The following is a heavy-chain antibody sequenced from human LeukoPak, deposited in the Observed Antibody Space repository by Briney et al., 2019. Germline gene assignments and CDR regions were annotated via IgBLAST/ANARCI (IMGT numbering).Heavy chain of an antibody. V-gene: IGHV3-64*05. CDR3: CVQRGGVVY. D-gene: IGHD2-15*01. Sequence: GGSLRLSCSASGFTFSTFAMHWVRQAPGKGPEYVSAISSNGGKTYYADSVKGRFTISRDNSKNTLYVQMSSLRAEDTAVYSCCVQRGGVVYRGQGTLVTVSS. CDR1: GFTFSTFA. J-gene: IGHJ4*02. CDR2: ISSNGGKT.